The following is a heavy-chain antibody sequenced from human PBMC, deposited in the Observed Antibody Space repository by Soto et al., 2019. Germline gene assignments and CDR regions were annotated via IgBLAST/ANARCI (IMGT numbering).Heavy chain of an antibody. Sequence: SETLSLTCTVSGGSISSYYWSWIRQPPGKGLEWIGYIYYSGSTNYNPSLKSRVTISVDTSKNQFSLKLSSVTAADTAVYYCARGGDGYNPYFAYWGQGTLVTVSS. V-gene: IGHV4-59*01. CDR3: ARGGDGYNPYFAY. J-gene: IGHJ4*02. CDR2: IYYSGST. D-gene: IGHD5-12*01. CDR1: GGSISSYY.